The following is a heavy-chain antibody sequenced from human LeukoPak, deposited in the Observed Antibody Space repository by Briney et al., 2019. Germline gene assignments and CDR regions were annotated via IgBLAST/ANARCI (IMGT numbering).Heavy chain of an antibody. CDR3: AGALSGYSGFYYYYMDV. CDR1: GGSISNYY. Sequence: SETLSLTCTVSGGSISNYYWSWIRQPAGKGLEWIGRTYTNGSPNYNPSLKSRVTMSVDTSKNQFSLKLSSVTAADTAVYYCAGALSGYSGFYYYYMDVWGKGTTVTGSS. V-gene: IGHV4-4*07. J-gene: IGHJ6*03. D-gene: IGHD3-3*01. CDR2: TYTNGSP.